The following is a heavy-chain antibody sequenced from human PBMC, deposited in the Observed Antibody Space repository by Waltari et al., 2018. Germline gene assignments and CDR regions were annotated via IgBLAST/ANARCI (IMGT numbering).Heavy chain of an antibody. CDR2: INPNSGGP. CDR1: GYTFTGYY. Sequence: QVQLVQSGAEVKKPGASVKVSCKASGYTFTGYYMHWVRQAPGQGLEWMGWINPNSGGPNYAQKFQGRVTMTRDTSISTAYMELSRLRSADTAVYYCARDFAPYCSGGSCYSEDYWGQGTLVTVSS. D-gene: IGHD2-15*01. J-gene: IGHJ4*02. V-gene: IGHV1-2*02. CDR3: ARDFAPYCSGGSCYSEDY.